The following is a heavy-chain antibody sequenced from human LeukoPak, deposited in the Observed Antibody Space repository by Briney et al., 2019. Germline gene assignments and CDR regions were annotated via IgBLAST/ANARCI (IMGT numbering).Heavy chain of an antibody. CDR3: ARDSARPRDYFDY. V-gene: IGHV3-53*05. D-gene: IGHD6-25*01. Sequence: GGSLRLSCAASGFTVSSNYMSWVRQAPGKGLEWVSVIYSGGSTYYADSVKGRFTISRDNSKNTLYLQMNSLRAEDTAVYYCARDSARPRDYFDYWGQGTLVTVSS. J-gene: IGHJ4*02. CDR1: GFTVSSNY. CDR2: IYSGGST.